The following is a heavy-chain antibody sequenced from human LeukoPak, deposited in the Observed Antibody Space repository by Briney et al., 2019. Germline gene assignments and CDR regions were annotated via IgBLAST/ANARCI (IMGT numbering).Heavy chain of an antibody. Sequence: PGGSLRLSCAASGFTFSSYSMNWVRQAPGKGLEWVSSISSSSSYIYYADSVKGRFTISRDNAKNSLYLQMNSLRAEDTAVYYCARGARYDILTGYYNWGYYFDYWGQGTLVTVSS. D-gene: IGHD3-9*01. J-gene: IGHJ4*02. CDR3: ARGARYDILTGYYNWGYYFDY. CDR1: GFTFSSYS. V-gene: IGHV3-21*01. CDR2: ISSSSSYI.